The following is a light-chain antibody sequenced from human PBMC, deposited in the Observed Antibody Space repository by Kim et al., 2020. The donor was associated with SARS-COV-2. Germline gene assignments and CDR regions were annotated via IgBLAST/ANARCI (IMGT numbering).Light chain of an antibody. CDR3: LAWDRSLSGWV. J-gene: IGLJ3*02. Sequence: QTAILPCTGNSNNVGNEGAAWLQQHQGHPPKLLSYTNNNRPSGISEKFSPSRSGITASLTITGLQPEDEADYYCLAWDRSLSGWVFGGGTKLTVL. V-gene: IGLV10-54*01. CDR2: TNN. CDR1: SNNVGNEG.